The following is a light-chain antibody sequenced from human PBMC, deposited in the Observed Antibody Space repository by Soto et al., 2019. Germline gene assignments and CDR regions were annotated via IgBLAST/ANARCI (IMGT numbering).Light chain of an antibody. V-gene: IGKV2-28*01. CDR2: LAY. CDR3: MQALQTPLT. J-gene: IGKJ4*01. Sequence: DIVMTQSPLSLGVTPGEPASISCRSSQSLLYSDGDNYLDWYLQKPGQSQQLLIYLAYNRASGVHARFSGSGSGTDFTLKIRRVEAEDVGVYYCMQALQTPLTFGGGTKVDIK. CDR1: QSLLYSDGDNY.